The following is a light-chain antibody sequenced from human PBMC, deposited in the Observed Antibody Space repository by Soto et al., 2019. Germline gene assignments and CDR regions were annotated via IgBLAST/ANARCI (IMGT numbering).Light chain of an antibody. J-gene: IGKJ1*01. CDR3: QQYDTWPRT. CDR1: QSVSTN. CDR2: GAS. Sequence: FVLTQSPGTLSLSPGERATLSCRASQSVSTNFAWYLQKPGQAPRLLIYGASTRATAVPARFTASGSGTEFTLSISSLQSDDFGVYYCQQYDTWPRTFGQGTKVDIK. V-gene: IGKV3-15*01.